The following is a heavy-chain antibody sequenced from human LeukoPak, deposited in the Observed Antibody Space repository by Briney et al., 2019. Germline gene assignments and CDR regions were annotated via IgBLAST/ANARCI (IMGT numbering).Heavy chain of an antibody. J-gene: IGHJ3*02. CDR2: FDPEDGET. CDR1: GYTLTELS. CDR3: ATQGRGYCSGGSCLGAFDI. V-gene: IGHV1-24*01. Sequence: RASVKVSCKVSGYTLTELSMHWVRQAPGKGLEWMGGFDPEDGETIYAQKFQGRVTITADESTSTAYMELSSLRSEDTAVYYCATQGRGYCSGGSCLGAFDIWGQGTMVTVSS. D-gene: IGHD2-15*01.